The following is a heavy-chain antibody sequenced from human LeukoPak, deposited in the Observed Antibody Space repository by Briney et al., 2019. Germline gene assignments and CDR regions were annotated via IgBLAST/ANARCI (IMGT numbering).Heavy chain of an antibody. V-gene: IGHV4-59*01. Sequence: KASETLSLTCTVSGGSITGDYWSWIRQPPGKGLEWNAFIYYSGTTNYSPSLRSRVTISVDTSKNQFSLKLNSVTAADTAMYYCARDRGSLGGFDYWGQGTLVTVSS. D-gene: IGHD3-16*01. CDR2: IYYSGTT. J-gene: IGHJ4*02. CDR1: GGSITGDY. CDR3: ARDRGSLGGFDY.